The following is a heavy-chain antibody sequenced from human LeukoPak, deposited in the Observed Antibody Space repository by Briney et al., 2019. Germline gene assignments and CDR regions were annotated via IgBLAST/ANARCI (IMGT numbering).Heavy chain of an antibody. J-gene: IGHJ6*03. CDR2: VYYSGSA. D-gene: IGHD1-1*01. V-gene: IGHV4-59*08. Sequence: SETLSLTCTVSGGSISNYYWSWIRQPPGKGLEWIGYVYYSGSAHYNPSLKSRVTMSVDTSKTHVSLKLGSVTAADTAVYYCTRHGLEPTSFYYYMDVWGKGTTVTVSS. CDR1: GGSISNYY. CDR3: TRHGLEPTSFYYYMDV.